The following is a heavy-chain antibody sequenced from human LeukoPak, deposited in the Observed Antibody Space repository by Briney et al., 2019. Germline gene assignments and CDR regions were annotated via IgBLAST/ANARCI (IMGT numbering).Heavy chain of an antibody. Sequence: SETLSLTCTVSGGSISSSRSYWGWIRQSPGKGLEWIGSSSSSGTTYYNPSLKNRVTMSLDTPNNQFSLRLTSLTAADTAVYFFAGEGSSINWFLYWGQGTLVTVSS. D-gene: IGHD1-1*01. CDR3: AGEGSSINWFLY. CDR1: GGSISSSRSY. CDR2: SSSSGTT. V-gene: IGHV4-39*07. J-gene: IGHJ4*02.